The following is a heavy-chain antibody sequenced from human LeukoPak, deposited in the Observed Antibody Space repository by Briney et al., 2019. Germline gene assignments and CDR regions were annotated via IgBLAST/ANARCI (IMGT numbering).Heavy chain of an antibody. Sequence: GGSLRLSCAASGFTFSSYGMHWVRQAPGKGLEWVAIISYDGSNKYYADSVKGRFTISRDNSKNTLYLQMNSLRAEDTAVYYCASVANTTLDYWGQATLVTVPS. CDR2: ISYDGSNK. D-gene: IGHD4-23*01. J-gene: IGHJ4*02. CDR3: ASVANTTLDY. CDR1: GFTFSSYG. V-gene: IGHV3-30*03.